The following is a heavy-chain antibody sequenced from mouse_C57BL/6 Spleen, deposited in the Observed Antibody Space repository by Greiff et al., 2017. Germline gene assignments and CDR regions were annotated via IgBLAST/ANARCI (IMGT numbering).Heavy chain of an antibody. Sequence: QVQLKQSGAELAKPGASVKLSCKASGYTFTSYWMHWVKQRPGQGLEWIGYINPSSGYTKYNQKFKDKATLTADKSSSTAYMQLSSLTYEDSAVXYVARYDYDLYWYFDVWGTGTTVTVSS. CDR3: ARYDYDLYWYFDV. CDR1: GYTFTSYW. D-gene: IGHD2-4*01. V-gene: IGHV1-7*01. CDR2: INPSSGYT. J-gene: IGHJ1*03.